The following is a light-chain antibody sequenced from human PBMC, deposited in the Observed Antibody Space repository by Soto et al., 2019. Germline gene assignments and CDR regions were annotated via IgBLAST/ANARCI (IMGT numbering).Light chain of an antibody. CDR3: QQSYTSLIT. Sequence: DIQMTQSPSSLSASVGDRVTITCRTSQSVSNYLNWYQQNPGKAPKLLIYAASSLQSGVPPRFSGSGSGTDFTLTISSLQPEDFATYYCQQSYTSLITFGPGTKVDVK. J-gene: IGKJ3*01. CDR2: AAS. CDR1: QSVSNY. V-gene: IGKV1-39*01.